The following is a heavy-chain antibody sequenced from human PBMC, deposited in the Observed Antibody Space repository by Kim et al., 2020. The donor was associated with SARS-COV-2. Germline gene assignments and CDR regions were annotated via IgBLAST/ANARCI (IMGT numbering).Heavy chain of an antibody. CDR3: ARARGRGVTAVGFDY. D-gene: IGHD3-16*01. V-gene: IGHV3-30*04. CDR1: GFTFSSYA. CDR2: ISYDGSNK. J-gene: IGHJ4*02. Sequence: GGSLRLSCAASGFTFSSYAMHWVRQAPGKGLEWVAVISYDGSNKYYADSVKGRFTISRDNSKNTLYLQMNSLRAEDTAVYYCARARGRGVTAVGFDYWGQGTLVTVSS.